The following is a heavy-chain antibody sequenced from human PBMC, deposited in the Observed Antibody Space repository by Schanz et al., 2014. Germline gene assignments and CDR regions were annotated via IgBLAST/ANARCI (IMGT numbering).Heavy chain of an antibody. V-gene: IGHV3-7*01. J-gene: IGHJ4*02. Sequence: VQLVESGGSVVQPGRSLRLSCAGSGFSFSDYGMHWVRQAPGRGLEWVAKIKPDGSEKLYVDSVRGRFAVSRDNVKNSLYLQMNSLRAEDTAVYYCARDKGGYYPFDYWGQGTLVTVSS. CDR3: ARDKGGYYPFDY. CDR1: GFSFSDYG. CDR2: IKPDGSEK. D-gene: IGHD3-3*01.